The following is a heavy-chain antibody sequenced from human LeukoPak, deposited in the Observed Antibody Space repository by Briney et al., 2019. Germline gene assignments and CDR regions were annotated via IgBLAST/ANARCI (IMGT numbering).Heavy chain of an antibody. Sequence: GESLKISCQGSGYIFTSYWIGWVRQMPGKGLEWMGIIYPVDSDTTYSPSFQGQVTISADKSISTAYLQWSSLKASDTARYYCGSVIAVGMSGYYFDYWGQGTLVTVSS. CDR1: GYIFTSYW. CDR2: IYPVDSDT. J-gene: IGHJ4*02. D-gene: IGHD2/OR15-2a*01. CDR3: GSVIAVGMSGYYFDY. V-gene: IGHV5-51*01.